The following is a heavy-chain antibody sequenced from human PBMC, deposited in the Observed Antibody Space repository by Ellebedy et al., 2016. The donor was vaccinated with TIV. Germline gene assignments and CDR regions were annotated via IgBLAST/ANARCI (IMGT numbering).Heavy chain of an antibody. D-gene: IGHD2-15*01. CDR2: ISGGGGDYT. Sequence: GESLKISCAASGFTFNNYAMSWVRQAPGRGLEWVSAISGGGGDYTHYSDSVKGRFTISRDNSKNTLYLQMNSLRADDTAVYYCAKVAGFCSGGSCYSDYWGRGTLVTVSS. CDR1: GFTFNNYA. CDR3: AKVAGFCSGGSCYSDY. J-gene: IGHJ4*02. V-gene: IGHV3-23*01.